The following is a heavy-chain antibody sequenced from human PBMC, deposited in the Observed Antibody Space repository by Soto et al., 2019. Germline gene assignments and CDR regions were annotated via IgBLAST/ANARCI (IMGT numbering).Heavy chain of an antibody. V-gene: IGHV3-30-3*01. CDR1: GFTFSSYA. D-gene: IGHD2-2*01. CDR3: ARDRRYCISTSCSSQAPYYYYGMDV. Sequence: GGSLRLSCAASGFTFSSYAMHWVRQAPGKGLEWVAVISYDGSNKYYADSVKGRFTISRDNSKNTLYLQMNSLRAEDTAVYYCARDRRYCISTSCSSQAPYYYYGMDVWGQGTTVTVSS. J-gene: IGHJ6*02. CDR2: ISYDGSNK.